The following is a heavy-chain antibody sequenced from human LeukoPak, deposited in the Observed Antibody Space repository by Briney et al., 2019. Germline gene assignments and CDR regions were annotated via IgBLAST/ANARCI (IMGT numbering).Heavy chain of an antibody. V-gene: IGHV4-59*01. CDR2: MYYSGST. Sequence: SETLSLTCAVYGGSFSGYYWSWIRQPPGKGLEWIGYMYYSGSTKYNPSLKSRVTISVDTSKNQFSLKLSPVTAADTAVYYCARSSTGSYFDYWGQGTLVTVSS. D-gene: IGHD3-3*02. J-gene: IGHJ4*02. CDR1: GGSFSGYY. CDR3: ARSSTGSYFDY.